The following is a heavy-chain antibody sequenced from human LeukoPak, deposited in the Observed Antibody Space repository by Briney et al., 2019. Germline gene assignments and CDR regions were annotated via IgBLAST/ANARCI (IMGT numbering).Heavy chain of an antibody. D-gene: IGHD3-10*01. Sequence: PSQTLSLTCTVSGGSISSGDYYWSWIRQPPGKGLEWIGYIYYSGSTYYNPSLKSRVTISVDTSKNQFSLKLRSVTAADTAAYYCARHKKKVSGPDNWFDPWGQGTLVTVSS. J-gene: IGHJ5*02. CDR3: ARHKKKVSGPDNWFDP. CDR1: GGSISSGDYY. CDR2: IYYSGST. V-gene: IGHV4-30-4*01.